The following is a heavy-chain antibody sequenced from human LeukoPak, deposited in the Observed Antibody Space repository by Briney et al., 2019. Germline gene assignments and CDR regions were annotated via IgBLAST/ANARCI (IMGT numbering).Heavy chain of an antibody. CDR3: ARGPGGRGYSYYDY. J-gene: IGHJ4*02. Sequence: SETLSLTCTVSGGSISSYYWSWIRQPPGKGLEWIGYIYYSGSTNYNPSLKSRVTISVDTSKNQFSLELSSVTAADTAVYYCARGPGGRGYSYYDYWGQGTLVTVSS. D-gene: IGHD5-18*01. CDR2: IYYSGST. CDR1: GGSISSYY. V-gene: IGHV4-59*01.